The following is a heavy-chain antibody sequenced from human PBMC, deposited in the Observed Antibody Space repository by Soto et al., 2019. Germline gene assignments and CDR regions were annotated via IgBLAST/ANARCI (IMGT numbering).Heavy chain of an antibody. Sequence: QVQLQESGPGLVKPSQTLSPTCTVSGGSISSGGYYWSWIRQHPGKGLEWIGYIYYSGTTYYTPSLKRPVTISVDPSKRQFALMLGSVTAADTAVYYCARDLSYSCAGNWFDPWGQGTLVTVSS. J-gene: IGHJ5*02. CDR3: ARDLSYSCAGNWFDP. V-gene: IGHV4-31*01. CDR2: IYYSGTT. CDR1: GGSISSGGYY. D-gene: IGHD6-25*01.